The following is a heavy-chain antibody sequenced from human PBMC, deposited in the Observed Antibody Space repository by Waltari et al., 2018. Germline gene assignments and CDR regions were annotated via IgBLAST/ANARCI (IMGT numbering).Heavy chain of an antibody. J-gene: IGHJ6*04. CDR2: MRGSGLI. CDR1: GFTFRSYT. CDR3: AKDEGSRIAPTFGMDV. Sequence: QMLESGGGFIQSGGSLRLSCAASGFTFRSYTVHWVRQAPGMGLEWVALMRGSGLIHYGDSVKGRVIISRDTSKNTVYLEMYRLRVEDTAIYFCAKDEGSRIAPTFGMDVWGEGTTVTVSS. D-gene: IGHD6-13*01. V-gene: IGHV3-23*01.